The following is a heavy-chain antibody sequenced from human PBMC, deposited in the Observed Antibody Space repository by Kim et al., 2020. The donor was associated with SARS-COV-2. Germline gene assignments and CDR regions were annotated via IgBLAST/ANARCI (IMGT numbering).Heavy chain of an antibody. CDR1: GHFFTRDC. Sequence: ASVKVSCKTSGHFFTRDCIHWVRQAPGQGLEWMGGIDCGNRNTIYSQKFQGRVTFTTDTSASTAYMELSFLRSEDSAVYYWLGGFYFDYWGQGTLVTVSS. CDR3: LGGFYFDY. D-gene: IGHD3-16*01. J-gene: IGHJ4*02. V-gene: IGHV1-3*01. CDR2: IDCGNRNT.